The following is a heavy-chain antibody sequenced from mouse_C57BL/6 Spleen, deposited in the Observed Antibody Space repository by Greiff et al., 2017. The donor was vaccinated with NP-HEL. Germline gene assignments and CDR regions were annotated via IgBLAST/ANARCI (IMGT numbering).Heavy chain of an antibody. Sequence: ESGPGLVKPSQSLSLTCSVTGYSITSGYYWNWIRQFPGNKLEWMGYISYDGSNNYNPSLKNRISITRDTSKNQFFLKLNSVTTEDTATYYCARVDYSNYLFAYWGQGTLVTVSA. V-gene: IGHV3-6*01. CDR1: GYSITSGYY. J-gene: IGHJ3*01. D-gene: IGHD2-5*01. CDR3: ARVDYSNYLFAY. CDR2: ISYDGSN.